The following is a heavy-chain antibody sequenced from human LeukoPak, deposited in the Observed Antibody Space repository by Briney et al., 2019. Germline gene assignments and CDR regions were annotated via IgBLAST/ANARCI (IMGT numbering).Heavy chain of an antibody. J-gene: IGHJ4*02. V-gene: IGHV1-69*13. Sequence: ASEKVSCKASGGTFSSYAISWVRHAPGQGLEWMGGIIPIFGTANYAQKFQGRVTITAAESTTTAYMELSSLRSEDTAVYSCARAHLLRSWVGGYDYQFFDYWGQGTLVTVSS. CDR3: ARAHLLRSWVGGYDYQFFDY. CDR2: IIPIFGTA. D-gene: IGHD5-12*01. CDR1: GGTFSSYA.